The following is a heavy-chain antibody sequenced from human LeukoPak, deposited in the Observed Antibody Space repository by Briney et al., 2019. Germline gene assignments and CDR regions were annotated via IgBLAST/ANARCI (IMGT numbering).Heavy chain of an antibody. D-gene: IGHD3-22*01. CDR1: GYSISSGYY. Sequence: PSETLSFTCTVSGYSISSGYYWGWIRQPPGKGLEWIGSIYRSGTTYYNPSLRSRVTISVDTSKNQFSLKLSSVTAADTAVYYCARDSRNYYDSSGRYYFDYWGQGTLVTVSS. J-gene: IGHJ4*02. CDR3: ARDSRNYYDSSGRYYFDY. CDR2: IYRSGTT. V-gene: IGHV4-38-2*02.